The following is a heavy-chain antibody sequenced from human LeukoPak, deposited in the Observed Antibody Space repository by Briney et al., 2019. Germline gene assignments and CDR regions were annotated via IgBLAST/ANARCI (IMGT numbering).Heavy chain of an antibody. V-gene: IGHV4-38-2*01. CDR2: IYHSGST. Sequence: PSETLSLTCAVSGYSISSGYYWGWIRQPPGKGLEWIGGIYHSGSTHYNPSLKSRVTISVDTSKNQFSLKLSSVTAADTAVYYCAGGSYYDFWSGYYGPSYYYYYMDVWGKGTTVTVSS. CDR1: GYSISSGYY. D-gene: IGHD3-3*01. J-gene: IGHJ6*03. CDR3: AGGSYYDFWSGYYGPSYYYYYMDV.